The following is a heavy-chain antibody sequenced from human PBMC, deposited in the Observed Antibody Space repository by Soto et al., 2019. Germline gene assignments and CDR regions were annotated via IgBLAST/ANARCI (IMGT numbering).Heavy chain of an antibody. J-gene: IGHJ6*02. CDR1: RYTFTSYD. CDR2: MNPNSGNT. V-gene: IGHV1-8*01. D-gene: IGHD3-10*01. CDR3: ARVGTDYYGSGSLNYYYYGMDV. Sequence: ASVKVSFKASRYTFTSYDSNWVRQATGQGLDWMGWMNPNSGNTGYAQKFQGRVTMTRNASISTAYMELSSLRSEDTAVYYCARVGTDYYGSGSLNYYYYGMDVWGQGTTVTVS.